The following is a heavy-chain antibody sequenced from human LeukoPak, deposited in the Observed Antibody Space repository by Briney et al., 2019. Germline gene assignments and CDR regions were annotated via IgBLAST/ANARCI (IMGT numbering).Heavy chain of an antibody. CDR1: GGSFSGYY. D-gene: IGHD3-16*02. CDR2: INHSGST. V-gene: IGHV4-34*01. J-gene: IGHJ4*02. Sequence: SETLSLTCAVYGGSFSGYYWSWIRQPPGKGLEWIGEINHSGSTNYNPSLKCRVTISVDTSKNQFSLKLSSVTAADTAVYYCARASRDYVWGSYPRRFSSFDYWGQGTLVTVSS. CDR3: ARASRDYVWGSYPRRFSSFDY.